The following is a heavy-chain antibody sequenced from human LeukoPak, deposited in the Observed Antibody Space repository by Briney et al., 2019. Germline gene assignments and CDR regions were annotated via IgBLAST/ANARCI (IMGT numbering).Heavy chain of an antibody. Sequence: ASVKVSCKASGYTFTGCYMHWVRQAPGQGLEWMGWINPNSGGTNYAQKFQGRVTMTRDTSISTAYMELSRLRSDDTAVYYCARAYGPEGYYYYYGMDVWGQGTTVTVSS. CDR2: INPNSGGT. CDR1: GYTFTGCY. J-gene: IGHJ6*02. V-gene: IGHV1-2*02. D-gene: IGHD3-10*01. CDR3: ARAYGPEGYYYYYGMDV.